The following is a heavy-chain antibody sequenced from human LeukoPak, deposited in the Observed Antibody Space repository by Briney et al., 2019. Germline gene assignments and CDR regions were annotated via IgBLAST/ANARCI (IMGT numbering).Heavy chain of an antibody. Sequence: GASVKVSCKASGYTXTNYGITGVRQAPGQGLEWMGWISPYKGDRNYAHSLQGRVTMTTDTSTSTDYMEVRSRRSDDTAVYYCATEGGWQPTDYGDNVYWGQGTLVTVSS. CDR1: GYTXTNYG. J-gene: IGHJ1*01. D-gene: IGHD4-17*01. CDR2: ISPYKGDR. V-gene: IGHV1-18*01. CDR3: ATEGGWQPTDYGDNVY.